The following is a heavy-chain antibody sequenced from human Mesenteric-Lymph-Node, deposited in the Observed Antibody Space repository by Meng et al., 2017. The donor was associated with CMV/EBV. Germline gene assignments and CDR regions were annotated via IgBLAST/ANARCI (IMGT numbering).Heavy chain of an antibody. V-gene: IGHV1-8*01. Sequence: ASVKVSCKASGYTFTSYDINWVRQATGQGLEWMGWTNPNSGNTGYAQKFQGRVTMTRNTSISTAYMELSSLRSEDTAVYYCAKCSSTSCHFDYWGQGTLVTVSS. CDR2: TNPNSGNT. CDR1: GYTFTSYD. D-gene: IGHD2-2*01. J-gene: IGHJ4*02. CDR3: AKCSSTSCHFDY.